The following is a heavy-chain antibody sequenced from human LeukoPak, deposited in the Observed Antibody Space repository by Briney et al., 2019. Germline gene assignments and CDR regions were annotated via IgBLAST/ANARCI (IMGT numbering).Heavy chain of an antibody. V-gene: IGHV3-7*01. CDR3: ARDSVPCSSTSCYASALGY. D-gene: IGHD2-2*01. CDR1: GFTFSSYW. Sequence: GGSLRLSCAASGFTFSSYWMSWVRQAPGKGLEWVANIKQDGSEKYYADSVKGRFTISRDNSKNTLYLQMNSLRAEDTAVYYCARDSVPCSSTSCYASALGYWGQGTLVTVSS. CDR2: IKQDGSEK. J-gene: IGHJ4*02.